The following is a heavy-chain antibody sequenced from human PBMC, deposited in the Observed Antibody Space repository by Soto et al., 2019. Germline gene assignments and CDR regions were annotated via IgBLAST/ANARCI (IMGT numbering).Heavy chain of an antibody. CDR1: GGSFSGYY. CDR3: ARRIVVVVAATLSLDP. Sequence: SETLSLTCAVYGGSFSGYYWSWIRQPPGKGLEWIGEINHSGSTNYNPSLKSRVTISVDTSKNQFSLKLSSVTAADTAVYYCARRIVVVVAATLSLDPWGQGTLVTVSS. CDR2: INHSGST. D-gene: IGHD2-15*01. V-gene: IGHV4-34*01. J-gene: IGHJ5*02.